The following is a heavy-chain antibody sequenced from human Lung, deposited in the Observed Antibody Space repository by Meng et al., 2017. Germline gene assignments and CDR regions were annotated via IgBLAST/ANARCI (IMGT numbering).Heavy chain of an antibody. D-gene: IGHD2-2*01. Sequence: QVQLVQSGDEVKKPGASVKVSCKASVYTFTSHGISWVRQAPGQGLEWMGWISGYNGNTNYAQKFQGRVTMTTDTSTSTAYMELRSLRSDDTAVYYCARDRYCSTTSCTGWFDPWGQGTLVTVSS. J-gene: IGHJ5*02. CDR3: ARDRYCSTTSCTGWFDP. V-gene: IGHV1-18*01. CDR2: ISGYNGNT. CDR1: VYTFTSHG.